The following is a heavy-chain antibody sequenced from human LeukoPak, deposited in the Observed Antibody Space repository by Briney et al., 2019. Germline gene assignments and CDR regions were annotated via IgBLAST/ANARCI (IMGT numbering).Heavy chain of an antibody. V-gene: IGHV3-66*01. J-gene: IGHJ3*02. CDR1: GFTVSSNY. Sequence: GGSLRLSCAASGFTVSSNYMSWVRQAPGKGLEWVSVIYSGGSTYYADSVKGRFTISRAEDTAVYYCARDPTSIAAAGDDAFGIWGQGTMVTVSS. CDR2: IYSGGST. CDR3: GI. D-gene: IGHD6-13*01.